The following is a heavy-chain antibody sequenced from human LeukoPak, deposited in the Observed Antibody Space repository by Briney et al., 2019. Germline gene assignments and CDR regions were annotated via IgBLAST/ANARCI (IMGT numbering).Heavy chain of an antibody. CDR3: AKDVAPNWNDDAFDI. V-gene: IGHV3-33*06. CDR2: IWYDGSNK. CDR1: GFTFSSYG. D-gene: IGHD1-1*01. J-gene: IGHJ3*02. Sequence: GGSLRLFCAASGFTFSSYGMHWVRQAPGKGLEWVAVIWYDGSNKYYADSVKGRFTISRDNYKNTLYLQMNSLRAEDTAVYYCAKDVAPNWNDDAFDIWGQGTMVTVSS.